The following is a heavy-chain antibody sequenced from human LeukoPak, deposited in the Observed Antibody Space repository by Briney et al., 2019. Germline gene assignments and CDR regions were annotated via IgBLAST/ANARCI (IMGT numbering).Heavy chain of an antibody. V-gene: IGHV4-59*08. CDR3: ARIPIIAAALPYGMDV. Sequence: SETLSLTCTVSGGSLSSYYWSWIRQPPGKGLEWIGYIYYSGSTNYNPSLKSRVTISVDTSKNQFSLKLSSVTAADTAVYYCARIPIIAAALPYGMDVWGQGTTVTVSS. CDR1: GGSLSSYY. CDR2: IYYSGST. J-gene: IGHJ6*02. D-gene: IGHD6-13*01.